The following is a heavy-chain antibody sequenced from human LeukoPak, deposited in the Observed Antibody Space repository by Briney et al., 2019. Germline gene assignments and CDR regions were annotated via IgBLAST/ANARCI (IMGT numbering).Heavy chain of an antibody. V-gene: IGHV4-61*08. CDR2: IYYSGST. J-gene: IGHJ4*02. D-gene: IGHD6-19*01. Sequence: PSETLSLTCTVSGGSISSGDYYWSWIRQPPGKGLEWIGYIYYSGSTNYNPSLKSRVTISVVTSKNQFSLKLSSVTAADTAVYYCARGIAVAGIPYYFDYWGQGTLVTVSS. CDR3: ARGIAVAGIPYYFDY. CDR1: GGSISSGDYY.